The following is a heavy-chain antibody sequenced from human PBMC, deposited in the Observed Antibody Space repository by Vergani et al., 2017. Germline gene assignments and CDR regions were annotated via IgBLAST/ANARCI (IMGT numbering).Heavy chain of an antibody. D-gene: IGHD6-19*01. CDR1: GFTFSNAW. J-gene: IGHJ3*02. CDR2: IKSKTDGGTT. Sequence: EVQLVESGGGLVKPGGSLRLSCAASGFTFSNAWMSWVRQAPGKGLEWVGRIKSKTDGGTTDYAAPVKGRFTISRDDSKNTLYLQMNILKTGDTAVYYCARDAGVSSGRQPDNDAFDISGQGTMVTVYS. CDR3: ARDAGVSSGRQPDNDAFDI. V-gene: IGHV3-15*01.